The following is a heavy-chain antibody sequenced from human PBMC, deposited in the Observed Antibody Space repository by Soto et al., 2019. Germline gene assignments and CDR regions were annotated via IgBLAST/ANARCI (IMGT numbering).Heavy chain of an antibody. CDR1: GFTFSSYG. V-gene: IGHV3-33*01. J-gene: IGHJ4*02. D-gene: IGHD1-26*01. CDR3: ARTPGGSYPLYFDY. Sequence: PGGSLRLSCAASGFTFSSYGMHWVRQAPGKGLEWVAVIWYDGSNKYYADSVKGRFTISRDNSKNTLYLQMNSLRAEDTAVYYCARTPGGSYPLYFDYWGQGTLVTVSS. CDR2: IWYDGSNK.